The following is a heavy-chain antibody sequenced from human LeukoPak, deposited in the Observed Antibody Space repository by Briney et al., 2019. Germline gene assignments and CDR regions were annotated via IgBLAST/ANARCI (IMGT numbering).Heavy chain of an antibody. Sequence: GESLKISCQGSGYSFTSYWIGWVGQMPGKSLGWMGIFYPSDSYTRYSPSFHGQVTISADKSISTTYLQSSSLKASDSAMYYCARQPPSQEATFFKSGMDVWGQGTTVTVSS. V-gene: IGHV5-51*01. CDR2: FYPSDSYT. CDR1: GYSFTSYW. D-gene: IGHD2/OR15-2a*01. J-gene: IGHJ6*02. CDR3: ARQPPSQEATFFKSGMDV.